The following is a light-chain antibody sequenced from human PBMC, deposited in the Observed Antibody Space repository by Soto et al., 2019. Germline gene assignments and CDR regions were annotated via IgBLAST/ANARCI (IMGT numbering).Light chain of an antibody. V-gene: IGKV3-20*01. J-gene: IGKJ1*01. CDR3: QRYGTSPQT. CDR2: RTS. CDR1: QSVSTNY. Sequence: EIVLTQSPGTVSLSPGERATLSCRASQSVSTNYLAWYQQKPGQAPRLLIYRTSTRATGIPDRFSGGGSGTDFTLTISRLAPEDFAVYYCQRYGTSPQTFGQGTKVEIK.